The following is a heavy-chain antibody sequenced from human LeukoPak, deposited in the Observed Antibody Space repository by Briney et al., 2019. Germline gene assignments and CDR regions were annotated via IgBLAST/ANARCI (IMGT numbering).Heavy chain of an antibody. J-gene: IGHJ4*02. CDR1: GFTFRNYW. V-gene: IGHV3-7*01. CDR2: IKQDGSEK. D-gene: IGHD4-17*01. Sequence: PGGSLRLSCAVSGFTFRNYWMSWVRQAPGKGLEWVAKIKQDGSEKYYVDSVKGRFTIFRDNAKNSLYLQMDSLRDEDTAVYYCARDRDYAFDYWGQGTLVTVSS. CDR3: ARDRDYAFDY.